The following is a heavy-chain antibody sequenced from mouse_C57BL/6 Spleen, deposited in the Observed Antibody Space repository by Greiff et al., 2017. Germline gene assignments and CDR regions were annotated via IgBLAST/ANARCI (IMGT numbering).Heavy chain of an antibody. V-gene: IGHV5-9-1*02. CDR3: TRDVGSTHWYFDV. J-gene: IGHJ1*03. Sequence: EVMLVESGEGLVKPGGSLKLSCAASGFTFSSYAMSWVRQTPEKRLEWVAYISSGGDYIYYADTVKGRFTISRDNARNTLYLQMSSLKSEDTAMYYCTRDVGSTHWYFDVWGTGTTVTVSS. D-gene: IGHD1-1*01. CDR2: ISSGGDYI. CDR1: GFTFSSYA.